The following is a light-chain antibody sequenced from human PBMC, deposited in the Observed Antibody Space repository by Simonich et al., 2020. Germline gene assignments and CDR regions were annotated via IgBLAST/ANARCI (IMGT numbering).Light chain of an antibody. CDR1: QSVSSSY. Sequence: EIVLTQSPGTLSLSPGERATLSCRASQSVSSSYLAWYQQKPGLAPRLLIYDASSRATGIPDRFSGSGSGTDFTLTISRLEPEDFAVYYCQQYCSSLTFGGGTNVEIK. CDR3: QQYCSSLT. J-gene: IGKJ4*01. V-gene: IGKV3D-20*01. CDR2: DAS.